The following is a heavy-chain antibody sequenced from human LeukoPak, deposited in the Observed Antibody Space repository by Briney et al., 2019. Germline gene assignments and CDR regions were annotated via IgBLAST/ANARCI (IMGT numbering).Heavy chain of an antibody. CDR2: IYYSGST. D-gene: IGHD1-26*01. J-gene: IGHJ3*02. CDR3: ARYIVSYPHDAFDI. V-gene: IGHV4-61*01. Sequence: SETLSLTCTVSGASISSSTYYWSWIRQPPGKGLEWIGYIYYSGSTNYNPSLKSRVTISVDTSKKQFSLKLSSVTAADTAFYYCARYIVSYPHDAFDIWGQGTMVTVSS. CDR1: GASISSSTYY.